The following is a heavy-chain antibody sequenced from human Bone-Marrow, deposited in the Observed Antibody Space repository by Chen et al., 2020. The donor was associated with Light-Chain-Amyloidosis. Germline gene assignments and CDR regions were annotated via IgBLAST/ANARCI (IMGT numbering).Heavy chain of an antibody. D-gene: IGHD3-22*01. V-gene: IGHV1-2*02. CDR2: INPNSGGT. Sequence: QVQLVQSGAEVKKPGASVKVSCKASGYTFTGYYMHWVRQAPGQGLEWMGWINPNSGGTNDEQKFQGRGTMTRDTSISTAYMELSRLRSDDTAVYYCARVPHYYDSSGYYPNWGQGTLVTVSS. CDR3: ARVPHYYDSSGYYPN. CDR1: GYTFTGYY. J-gene: IGHJ4*02.